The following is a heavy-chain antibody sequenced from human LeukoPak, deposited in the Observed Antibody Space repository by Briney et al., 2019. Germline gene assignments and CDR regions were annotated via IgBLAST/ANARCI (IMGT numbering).Heavy chain of an antibody. CDR2: IRSKAYGETA. Sequence: GGSLRLSCTASGFTFGDYAMSWIRQAPGKGLEWVGFIRSKAYGETADYAASVKGRFTISRDDSRAIAYLQMNSLKTEDTAVYHCTRDRGAYNLYDYWGQGTLVTVSS. CDR1: GFTFGDYA. CDR3: TRDRGAYNLYDY. J-gene: IGHJ4*02. V-gene: IGHV3-49*03. D-gene: IGHD1-1*01.